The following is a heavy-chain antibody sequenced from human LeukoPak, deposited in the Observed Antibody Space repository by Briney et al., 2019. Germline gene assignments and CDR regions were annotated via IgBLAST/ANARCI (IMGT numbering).Heavy chain of an antibody. Sequence: GGSLRLSCSASGFTVSSKYMSWVRQAPGKGLEWVSVIYSDGYTYYADSLKGRFTISRDNSKNTLYLQMNSLRAEDTAVYYCARGGPSTTVTTSYSFFYMDVWGGGTTVTVSS. CDR3: ARGGPSTTVTTSYSFFYMDV. D-gene: IGHD4-17*01. J-gene: IGHJ6*03. CDR2: IYSDGYT. CDR1: GFTVSSKY. V-gene: IGHV3-53*01.